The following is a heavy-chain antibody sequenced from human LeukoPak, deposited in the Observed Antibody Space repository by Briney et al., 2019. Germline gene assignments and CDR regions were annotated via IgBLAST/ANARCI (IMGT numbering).Heavy chain of an antibody. CDR3: AYTQESPFDY. V-gene: IGHV2-5*02. Sequence: SGPTLVNPTQTLTLTCTFSGFSLTTTRVGVAWIRQPPGKALEWLALIYWDDDKRYSPSLKSRLTITKDTSKNQVVLTMTNMDPVDTATYFCAYTQESPFDYWGQGTLVTVSS. D-gene: IGHD3-10*01. J-gene: IGHJ4*02. CDR1: GFSLTTTRVG. CDR2: IYWDDDK.